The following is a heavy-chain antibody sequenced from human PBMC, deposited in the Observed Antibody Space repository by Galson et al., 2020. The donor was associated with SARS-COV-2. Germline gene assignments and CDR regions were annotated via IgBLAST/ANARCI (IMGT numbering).Heavy chain of an antibody. J-gene: IGHJ5*02. Sequence: SETLSLTCTVSGGSISSSSYYWGWIRQPPGKGLEWIGSIYYSGSTYYNPSLTSRVTISVDTSKNQFSLKLSSVTAADTAVYYCARQSGLLWFGELFRWFDPWGQGTLVTVSS. CDR2: IYYSGST. CDR3: ARQSGLLWFGELFRWFDP. CDR1: GGSISSSSYY. V-gene: IGHV4-39*01. D-gene: IGHD3-10*01.